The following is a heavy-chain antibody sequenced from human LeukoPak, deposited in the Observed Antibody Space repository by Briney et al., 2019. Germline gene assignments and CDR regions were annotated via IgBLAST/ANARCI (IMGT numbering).Heavy chain of an antibody. CDR2: VNTDGSST. D-gene: IGHD6-6*01. CDR1: GFTFSSYW. V-gene: IGHV3-74*01. J-gene: IGHJ4*02. Sequence: GGSLRLSCAASGFTFSSYWMHWVRQAPGKGLVWVSRVNTDGSSTSYADSVKGRFTISRDNAKNTLYLQMNSLRAEDTAVYYCASQSSSSYFPGIDYWGQGTLVTVSS. CDR3: ASQSSSSYFPGIDY.